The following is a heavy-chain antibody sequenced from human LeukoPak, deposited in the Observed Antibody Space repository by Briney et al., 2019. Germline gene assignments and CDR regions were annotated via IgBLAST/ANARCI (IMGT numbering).Heavy chain of an antibody. CDR3: ARVAIGYCSSTSCSHFDY. CDR2: IYYSGST. V-gene: IGHV4-59*01. CDR1: GGSISSYY. D-gene: IGHD2-2*03. J-gene: IGHJ4*02. Sequence: PSETLSLTCTVSGGSISSYYWSRIRQPPGKGLEWIGYIYYSGSTNYNPSLKSRVTISVDTSKNQFSLKLSSVTAADTAVYYCARVAIGYCSSTSCSHFDYWGQGTLVTVSS.